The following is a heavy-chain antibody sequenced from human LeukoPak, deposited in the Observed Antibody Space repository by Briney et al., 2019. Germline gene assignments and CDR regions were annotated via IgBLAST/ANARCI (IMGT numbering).Heavy chain of an antibody. D-gene: IGHD3-10*01. V-gene: IGHV4-61*02. CDR2: IYSTGST. CDR3: ARGNRIRGYYGSGSYPEYFQH. Sequence: SQTLSLACTVSGGSISSGGHYWSWIRQPAGKGLEYLGRIYSTGSTNYNPSLKSRVTISVDTSKNQFSLKLSSVTAADTAVYYCARGNRIRGYYGSGSYPEYFQHWGQGTLVTVSS. CDR1: GGSISSGGHY. J-gene: IGHJ1*01.